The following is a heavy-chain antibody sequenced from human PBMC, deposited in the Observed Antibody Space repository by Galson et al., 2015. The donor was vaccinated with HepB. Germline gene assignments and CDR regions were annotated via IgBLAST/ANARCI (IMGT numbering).Heavy chain of an antibody. CDR3: ARDRDCGGDCYSSVSSFDY. CDR2: IWYDGSNK. V-gene: IGHV3-33*01. D-gene: IGHD2-21*01. Sequence: SLRLSRAASGFTFSSYGMHWVRQAPGKGLEWVAVIWYDGSNKYYADSVKGRFTISRDNSKNTLYLQMNSLRAEDTAVYYCARDRDCGGDCYSSVSSFDYWGQGTLVTVSS. J-gene: IGHJ4*02. CDR1: GFTFSSYG.